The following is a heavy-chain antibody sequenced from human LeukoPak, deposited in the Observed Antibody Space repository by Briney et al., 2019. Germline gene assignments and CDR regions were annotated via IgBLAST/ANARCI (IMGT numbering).Heavy chain of an antibody. V-gene: IGHV4-59*08. J-gene: IGHJ4*02. CDR1: GDSISGYY. CDR2: IHYSGST. CDR3: ARHGQNDGYPLDY. Sequence: SQTLSPTCTVSGDSISGYYWSWIRQPPGKGLEWIAYIHYSGSTNYNPPLKSRLTISVDTSKNQLSLKLNSMTDADTAVYYYARHGQNDGYPLDYWGQGTLVSVSS. D-gene: IGHD5-24*01.